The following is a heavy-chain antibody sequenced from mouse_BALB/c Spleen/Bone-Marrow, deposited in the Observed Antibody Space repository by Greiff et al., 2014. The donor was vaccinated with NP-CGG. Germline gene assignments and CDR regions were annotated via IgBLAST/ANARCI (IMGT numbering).Heavy chain of an antibody. CDR2: IYPGDGDT. V-gene: IGHV1-87*01. CDR3: ASPYGNYDAMDY. J-gene: IGHJ4*01. CDR1: GYTFTSYW. D-gene: IGHD2-1*01. Sequence: QVHVKQSGAELARPGASVKLSCKASGYTFTSYWMQWVKQRPGQGLQWIGAIYPGDGDTRYTQKFRGKATLTADKSPNTAYMQLSSFTSEDSAVYFCASPYGNYDAMDYWGQGTPVTVSS.